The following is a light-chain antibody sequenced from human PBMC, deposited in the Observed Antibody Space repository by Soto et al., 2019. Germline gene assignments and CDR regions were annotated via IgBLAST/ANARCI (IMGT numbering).Light chain of an antibody. Sequence: QSVLTQPASVSGSPGQSITISCTGTSRDVGGYNYVSWYQQHPGKDPKILIYEVNYRPSGVSNRFSGSKSGRTASLTISGLQADDEADYYCSSYTSSSTLVFGTGTKLTVL. CDR2: EVN. CDR3: SSYTSSSTLV. J-gene: IGLJ1*01. CDR1: SRDVGGYNY. V-gene: IGLV2-14*01.